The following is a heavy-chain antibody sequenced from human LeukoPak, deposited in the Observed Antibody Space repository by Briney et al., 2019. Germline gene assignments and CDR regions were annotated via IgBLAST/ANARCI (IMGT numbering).Heavy chain of an antibody. Sequence: GASVKVSCKASGYTFTGYYMHWVRQAPGQGLEWMGRINPNSGGTIYAQKFQGRVTMTRDTSISTAYMELSRLRSDDTAVYYCARKGLRFDWFDPWGQGTLVTVSS. V-gene: IGHV1-2*06. CDR1: GYTFTGYY. CDR2: INPNSGGT. CDR3: ARKGLRFDWFDP. J-gene: IGHJ5*02. D-gene: IGHD5-12*01.